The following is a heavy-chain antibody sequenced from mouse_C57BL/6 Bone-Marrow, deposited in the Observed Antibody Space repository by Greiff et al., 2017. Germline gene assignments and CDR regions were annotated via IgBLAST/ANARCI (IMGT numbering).Heavy chain of an antibody. V-gene: IGHV1-9*01. Sequence: QVQLQQPGAELVMPGASVKLSCKASGYTFTSYWMHWVKQRPGHGLEWIGEILPGSGSTNYNEKFKGKATFTADTSSNTAYMQLSSLTTEDSAIYYCARYDYEGYWGQGTTLTVSS. CDR3: ARYDYEGY. CDR1: GYTFTSYW. D-gene: IGHD2-4*01. CDR2: ILPGSGST. J-gene: IGHJ2*01.